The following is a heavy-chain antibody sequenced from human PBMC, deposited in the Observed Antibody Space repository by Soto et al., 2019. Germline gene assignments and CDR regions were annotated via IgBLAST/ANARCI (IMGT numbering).Heavy chain of an antibody. CDR2: IYSGGST. V-gene: IGHV3-66*01. CDR1: GFTVSSNY. J-gene: IGHJ4*02. D-gene: IGHD3-10*01. Sequence: EVQLVESGGGLVQPGGSLRLSCAASGFTVSSNYMSWVRQAPGKGLEWVSVIYSGGSTYYADSVKGRFTISRDNSKNTLYLQMNSQRAEDTAVYYCARDHREESPGYCDYWGQGTLVTVAS. CDR3: ARDHREESPGYCDY.